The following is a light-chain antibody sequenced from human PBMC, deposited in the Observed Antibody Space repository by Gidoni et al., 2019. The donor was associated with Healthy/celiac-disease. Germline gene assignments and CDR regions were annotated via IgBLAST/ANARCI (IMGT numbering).Light chain of an antibody. CDR2: EGS. J-gene: IGLJ2*01. CDR3: CSYAGSSTFVV. CDR1: SSDVGSYNL. V-gene: IGLV2-23*03. Sequence: QSALTQPASVSGPPGQSITISCTGTSSDVGSYNLVSWYQQHPGKAPKRMIYEGSKRPSGVSNRFSGSKSGNTASLTISGLQAEDEADYYCCSYAGSSTFVVFGGGTKLTVL.